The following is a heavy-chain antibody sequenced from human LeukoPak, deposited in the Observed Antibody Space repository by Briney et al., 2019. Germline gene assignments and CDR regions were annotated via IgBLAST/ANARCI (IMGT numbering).Heavy chain of an antibody. V-gene: IGHV3-23*01. CDR2: VGGSDSGT. CDR3: VKQWSLAAAGTFDF. J-gene: IGHJ4*02. D-gene: IGHD6-13*01. CDR1: GFDFSNYA. Sequence: SGGSLRLSCAASGFDFSNYAMAWVRQAPGKGLEWMSAVGGSDSGTFYRDSVKGRFTISRDNSNNRLYLEMNSLRAEDTAVYYCVKQWSLAAAGTFDFWGQGTLVTVSS.